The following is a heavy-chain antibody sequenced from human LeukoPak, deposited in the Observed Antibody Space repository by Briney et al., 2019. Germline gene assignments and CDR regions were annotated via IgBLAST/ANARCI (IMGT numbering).Heavy chain of an antibody. Sequence: SETLSLTCTVSGGSISSGGYYWSWIRQHPGKGLEWIGYIYYSGSTYYNPSLKSRVTISVDTSKNQFSLKLSSVTAADTAVYYCAGGSSAFDWLSAYYFDYWGQGTLVTVSS. V-gene: IGHV4-31*03. D-gene: IGHD3-9*01. J-gene: IGHJ4*02. CDR1: GGSISSGGYY. CDR2: IYYSGST. CDR3: AGGSSAFDWLSAYYFDY.